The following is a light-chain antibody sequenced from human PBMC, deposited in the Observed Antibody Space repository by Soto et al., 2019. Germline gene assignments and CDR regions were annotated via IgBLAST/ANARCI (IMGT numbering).Light chain of an antibody. CDR3: AAWDDSLNGPV. CDR2: SSN. Sequence: QSVLTQPPSASGTPGQRVTISCSGSSSNIGINTVNWYQQLPGTAPKLLIYSSNQRPSGVPDRFSGSKSGTSASLAISGLQSEDEADYYFAAWDDSLNGPVFGTGTKLTVL. J-gene: IGLJ1*01. CDR1: SSNIGINT. V-gene: IGLV1-44*01.